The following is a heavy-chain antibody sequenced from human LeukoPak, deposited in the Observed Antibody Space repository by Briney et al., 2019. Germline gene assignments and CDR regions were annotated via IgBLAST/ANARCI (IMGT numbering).Heavy chain of an antibody. CDR1: GYSYTSYW. D-gene: IGHD1-26*01. V-gene: IGHV5-51*01. CDR2: IYPGDSDT. CDR3: ARTMTNSGSPYYYYYYMDV. Sequence: GESLKISCKGSGYSYTSYWIGWVRQMPGKGLEWMGIIYPGDSDTRYSPSFQGRVTISADKSISTAYLQWSSLKASDTAMYYCARTMTNSGSPYYYYYYMDVWGKGTTVTVSS. J-gene: IGHJ6*03.